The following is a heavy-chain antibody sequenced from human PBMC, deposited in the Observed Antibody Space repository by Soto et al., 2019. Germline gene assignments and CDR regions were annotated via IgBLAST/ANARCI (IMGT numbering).Heavy chain of an antibody. D-gene: IGHD3-16*02. Sequence: SETLSLTCSVSGGSISSGDYYWSWIRQPPGKGLEWIGYIYYSGSTYYNPSLKSRVTISVDTSKNQFSLKLSSVTAADTAVYYCARDSIMITFGGVIPSYYYYGMDVWGQGTTVTVSS. CDR2: IYYSGST. V-gene: IGHV4-30-4*01. CDR1: GGSISSGDYY. J-gene: IGHJ6*02. CDR3: ARDSIMITFGGVIPSYYYYGMDV.